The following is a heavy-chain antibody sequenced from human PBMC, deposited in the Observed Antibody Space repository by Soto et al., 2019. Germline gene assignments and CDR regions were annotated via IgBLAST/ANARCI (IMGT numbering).Heavy chain of an antibody. J-gene: IGHJ6*04. CDR2: ISYDGSNK. Sequence: GWSLRLSCAASGFTFSSYAMHLVRQAPGKGLEWVAVISYDGSNKYYADSVKGRFTISRDNSKNTLYLQMNSLRAEDTAVYYCARDRIAGRGFHNYYYYGMEVWGKGTTVTVSS. CDR3: ARDRIAGRGFHNYYYYGMEV. CDR1: GFTFSSYA. V-gene: IGHV3-30-3*01. D-gene: IGHD1-26*01.